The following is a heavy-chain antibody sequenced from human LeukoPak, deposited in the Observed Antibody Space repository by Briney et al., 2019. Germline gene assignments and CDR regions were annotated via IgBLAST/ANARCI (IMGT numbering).Heavy chain of an antibody. CDR3: ASGYYDSSGKVDY. CDR2: IYYSGST. D-gene: IGHD3-22*01. V-gene: IGHV4-39*01. Sequence: SDTLTLTYTDSGDALRSRSDYWGWCCQPPGKELEWIGSIYYSGSTYYNPSLKSRVTISVDTSKNQFSLKLSSVTAADTAVYYCASGYYDSSGKVDYWGQGTLVTVSS. J-gene: IGHJ4*02. CDR1: GDALRSRSDY.